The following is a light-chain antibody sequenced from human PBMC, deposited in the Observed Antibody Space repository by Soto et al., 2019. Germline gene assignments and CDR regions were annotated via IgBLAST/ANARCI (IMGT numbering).Light chain of an antibody. CDR1: QSISSW. CDR2: KAS. J-gene: IGKJ1*01. CDR3: QQYNSYSRP. Sequence: DIQMTQSPSTLSASVGDRVTITCRASQSISSWLAWYQQKPGKAPKLLIYKASSLESGVPSRFSGSGSGTEFTLTISSLQPDDFATYYCQQYNSYSRPFGQGSKAAIK. V-gene: IGKV1-5*03.